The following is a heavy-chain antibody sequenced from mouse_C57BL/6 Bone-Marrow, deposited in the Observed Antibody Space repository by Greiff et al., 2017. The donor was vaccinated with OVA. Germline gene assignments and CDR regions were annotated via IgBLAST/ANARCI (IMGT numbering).Heavy chain of an antibody. CDR2: INYDGSST. CDR3: ARESHSRVWYFDV. V-gene: IGHV5-16*01. Sequence: DVHLVESEGGLVQPGSSMKLSCTASGFTFSDYYMAWVRQVPEKGLEWVANINYDGSSTYYLDSLKSRFIISRDNAKNILYLQMSSLKSEDTATYYCARESHSRVWYFDVWGTGTTVTVSS. J-gene: IGHJ1*03. CDR1: GFTFSDYY.